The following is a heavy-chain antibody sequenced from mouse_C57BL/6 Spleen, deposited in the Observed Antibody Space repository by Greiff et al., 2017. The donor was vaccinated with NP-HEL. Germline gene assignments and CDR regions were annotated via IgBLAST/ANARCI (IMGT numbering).Heavy chain of an antibody. CDR2: IWSGGST. V-gene: IGHV2-2*01. Sequence: VKLMESGPGLVQPSQSLSITCTVSGFSLTSYGVHWVRQSPGKGLEWLGVIWSGGSTDYNAAFISRLSISKDNSKSQVFFKMNSLQADDTAIYYCARTDGSSTDAMDYWGQGNSVTVSS. J-gene: IGHJ4*01. D-gene: IGHD1-1*01. CDR1: GFSLTSYG. CDR3: ARTDGSSTDAMDY.